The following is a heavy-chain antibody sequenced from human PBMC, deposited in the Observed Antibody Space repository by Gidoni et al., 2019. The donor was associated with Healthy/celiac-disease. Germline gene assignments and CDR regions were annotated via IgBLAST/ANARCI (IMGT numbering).Heavy chain of an antibody. Sequence: EVHLVQSGAEVTKPGESLRISCKVSGYSFTSYWISWVRQMPGKGLEWMGRLDPSDYYTNYRPSFQGHGTISADKSISTAYLQWSSLKASDTAMYYCARGRAVWELLTYCGQGTLVTVSS. J-gene: IGHJ4*02. CDR3: ARGRAVWELLTY. CDR1: GYSFTSYW. V-gene: IGHV5-10-1*01. D-gene: IGHD1-26*01. CDR2: LDPSDYYT.